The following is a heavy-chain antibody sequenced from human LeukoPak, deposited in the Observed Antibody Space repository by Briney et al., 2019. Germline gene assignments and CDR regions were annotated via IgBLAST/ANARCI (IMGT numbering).Heavy chain of an antibody. CDR1: GGSISITTYY. V-gene: IGHV4-39*07. J-gene: IGHJ4*02. D-gene: IGHD3-10*01. Sequence: PSETLSLTCTVSGGSISITTYYWGWIRQPPGKGLEWIGNIYYSGSTYYNPSLKSRVTISVDTSKNQFSLKLSSVTAADTAVYYCARDYMVQGVIDYWGQGTLVTVSS. CDR3: ARDYMVQGVIDY. CDR2: IYYSGST.